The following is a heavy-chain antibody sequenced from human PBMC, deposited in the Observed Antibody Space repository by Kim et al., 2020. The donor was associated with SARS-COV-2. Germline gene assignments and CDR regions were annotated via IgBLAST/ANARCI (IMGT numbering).Heavy chain of an antibody. CDR3: ARLPAP. V-gene: IGHV3-11*04. J-gene: IGHJ5*02. Sequence: SSSGSTIYYAESEKGRFTIPRDNGKNSLYLQINSLRAEDTAVYYCARLPAPWGQGTLVTVSS. CDR2: SSSGSTI.